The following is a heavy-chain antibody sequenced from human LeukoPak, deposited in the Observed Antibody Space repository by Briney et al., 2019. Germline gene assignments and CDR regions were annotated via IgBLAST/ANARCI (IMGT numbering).Heavy chain of an antibody. J-gene: IGHJ4*02. CDR3: AATMKRDYGDTNLDY. Sequence: PSETLSLTCNVSSGSISAYYWSWIRQPPGKGLEYMGYIYYSGSTDYNPSFKSRITISVDTSKNQFSLKLSSVTAADTAVYYCAATMKRDYGDTNLDYWGQGTLVTVSS. V-gene: IGHV4-59*08. CDR2: IYYSGST. D-gene: IGHD4-17*01. CDR1: SGSISAYY.